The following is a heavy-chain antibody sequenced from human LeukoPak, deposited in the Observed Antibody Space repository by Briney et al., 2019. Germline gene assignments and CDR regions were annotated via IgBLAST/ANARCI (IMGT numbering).Heavy chain of an antibody. Sequence: GGSLRLSCTASGFTFGDYAMSWVRQAPGKGLEWVAAIGGGGSDTKYTDSVMGRFTLSRDLSKNTLYLQMNSLRAEDTAVYFCAKDVFHWAFDIWGQGTMVTVSS. D-gene: IGHD1-1*01. CDR1: GFTFGDYA. CDR3: AKDVFHWAFDI. J-gene: IGHJ3*02. V-gene: IGHV3-23*01. CDR2: IGGGGSDT.